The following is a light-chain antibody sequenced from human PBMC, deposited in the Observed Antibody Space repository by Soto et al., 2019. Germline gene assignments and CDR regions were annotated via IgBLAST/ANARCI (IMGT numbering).Light chain of an antibody. V-gene: IGLV2-14*01. J-gene: IGLJ1*01. CDR3: GSYTSSSTLYV. CDR2: DVS. CDR1: SSDVGGSNY. Sequence: QSALTQPASVSGSPGQSITISCTGTSSDVGGSNYVSWYQQHQGKAPKLMIYDVSNRPSGVSNRFSGSKSCNTAALTISGLSAEDEADYYCGSYTSSSTLYVFGTGTKPTDL.